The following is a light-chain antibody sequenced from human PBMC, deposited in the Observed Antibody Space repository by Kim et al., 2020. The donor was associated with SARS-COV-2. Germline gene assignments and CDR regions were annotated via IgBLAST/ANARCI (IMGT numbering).Light chain of an antibody. Sequence: DILMTQSPSSLSSSVGDRVTITCRASQTIASYVNWFQQKPGKAPELLISASTASQPGVPSRFRGSGSGTGFTLTITSLQPEDSGTYYCQQGYSPPWTFGQGTKVDIK. CDR2: AST. CDR1: QTIASY. V-gene: IGKV1-39*01. CDR3: QQGYSPPWT. J-gene: IGKJ1*01.